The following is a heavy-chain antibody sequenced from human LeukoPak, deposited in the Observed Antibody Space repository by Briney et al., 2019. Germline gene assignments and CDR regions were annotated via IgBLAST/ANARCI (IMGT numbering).Heavy chain of an antibody. CDR3: VLGAYWNDDKNAFHI. Sequence: GGSLRLSCAASGLTFSSYDMHWVRQAAGKGLEWVSSIGATGDTYYTDSVKGRFTISRENAQKSLYLQVSSLRVEDTAVYFCVLGAYWNDDKNAFHIWGPGTIVTVSS. J-gene: IGHJ3*02. D-gene: IGHD1-1*01. V-gene: IGHV3-13*01. CDR2: IGATGDT. CDR1: GLTFSSYD.